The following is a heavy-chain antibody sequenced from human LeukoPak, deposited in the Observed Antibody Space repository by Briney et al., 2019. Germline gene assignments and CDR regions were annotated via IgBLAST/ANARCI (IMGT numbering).Heavy chain of an antibody. CDR2: IYHSGST. CDR1: GGSISSSNW. CDR3: ARVFAHSLLWFGELSPGYYYGMDV. J-gene: IGHJ6*02. Sequence: PSETLSLTCAVSGGSISSSNWWSWVRQPPGKGLEWIGEIYHSGSTNYNPSLKSRVTISVDKSKNQFSLKLSSVTAADTAVYYCARVFAHSLLWFGELSPGYYYGMDVWGQGTTVTVSS. V-gene: IGHV4-4*02. D-gene: IGHD3-10*01.